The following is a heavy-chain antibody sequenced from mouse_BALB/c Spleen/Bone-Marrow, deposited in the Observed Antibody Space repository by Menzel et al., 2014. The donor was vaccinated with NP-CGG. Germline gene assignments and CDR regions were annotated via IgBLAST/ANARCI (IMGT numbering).Heavy chain of an antibody. CDR1: GYTFTDYA. Sequence: QVQLKQSGPELVRPGVSVKISCKGSGYTFTDYAMHWVEQSHAKSLEWIGVISTYSGNTNYNQKFKGKATVTVDKSSSTAYMELARLTSEDSAIYYCARPRQLGLAFYAMDYWGQGTSVTVSS. V-gene: IGHV1-67*01. CDR2: ISTYSGNT. D-gene: IGHD3-2*01. J-gene: IGHJ4*01. CDR3: ARPRQLGLAFYAMDY.